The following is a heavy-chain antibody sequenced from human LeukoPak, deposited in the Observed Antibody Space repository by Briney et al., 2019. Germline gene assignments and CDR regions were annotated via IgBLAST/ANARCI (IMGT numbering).Heavy chain of an antibody. J-gene: IGHJ4*02. Sequence: SETLSLTCAVYGGSFSVYYWSWIRPPPGKGLEWIGEINHSGSTNYNPSLKSRVTISVDTSKNQFSLKLSSVTAADTAVYYWARGWGRAFIVRTTAFDYWNQGTLVTVSS. CDR3: ARGWGRAFIVRTTAFDY. CDR1: GGSFSVYY. CDR2: INHSGST. D-gene: IGHD1-26*01. V-gene: IGHV4-34*01.